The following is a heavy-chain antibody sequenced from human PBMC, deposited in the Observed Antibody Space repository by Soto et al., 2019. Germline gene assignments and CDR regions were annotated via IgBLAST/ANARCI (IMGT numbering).Heavy chain of an antibody. J-gene: IGHJ6*02. CDR1: GFTFRNYA. V-gene: IGHV3-30*04. D-gene: IGHD6-6*01. CDR2: ISFDGRNK. Sequence: QVQLVESGGGVVQPGRSLRVSCAASGFTFRNYAIHWVRQAPGKGLEWVAVISFDGRNKYYADSVKGRFTISRDNSKNTLYLQMNSLRGEDTAVYYCARGGDIAARPKGDYYYGVDVWGQGTSVTVSS. CDR3: ARGGDIAARPKGDYYYGVDV.